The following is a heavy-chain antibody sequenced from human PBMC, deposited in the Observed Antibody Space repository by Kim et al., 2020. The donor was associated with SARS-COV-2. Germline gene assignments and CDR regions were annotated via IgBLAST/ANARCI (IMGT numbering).Heavy chain of an antibody. CDR3: ARGFEGELLSGGK. Sequence: YAQKFQGRVTMTRNTSISTAYMELSSLRSEDTAVYYCARGFEGELLSGGKWGQGTLVTVSS. J-gene: IGHJ4*02. D-gene: IGHD3-10*01. V-gene: IGHV1-8*01.